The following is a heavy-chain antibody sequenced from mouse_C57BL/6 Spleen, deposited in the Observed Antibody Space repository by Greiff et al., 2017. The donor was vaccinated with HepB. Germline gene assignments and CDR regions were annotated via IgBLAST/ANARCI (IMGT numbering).Heavy chain of an antibody. Sequence: VQLQQSGPELVKPGASVKISCKASGYAFSSSWMNWVKQRPGKGLEWIGRIYPGDGDTNYNGKFKGKATLTADKSSSTAYMQHSSLTSEYSAVYFCARERLRYYFDYWGQGTTLTVSS. D-gene: IGHD1-1*01. CDR3: ARERLRYYFDY. CDR1: GYAFSSSW. CDR2: IYPGDGDT. V-gene: IGHV1-82*01. J-gene: IGHJ2*01.